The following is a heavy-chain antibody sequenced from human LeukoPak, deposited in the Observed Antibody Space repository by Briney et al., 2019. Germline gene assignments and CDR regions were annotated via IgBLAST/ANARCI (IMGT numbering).Heavy chain of an antibody. CDR1: GYTFTSYG. D-gene: IGHD4-23*01. V-gene: IGHV1-18*01. Sequence: ASVKVSCKASGYTFTSYGISWVRQAPGQGLEWMGWISAYNGNTNYAQKLQGRVTMTTDTSTSTAYMELRSLRSDDTAVYYCVRDLIYGGNTYFDYWGQGTLVTVSS. CDR3: VRDLIYGGNTYFDY. J-gene: IGHJ4*02. CDR2: ISAYNGNT.